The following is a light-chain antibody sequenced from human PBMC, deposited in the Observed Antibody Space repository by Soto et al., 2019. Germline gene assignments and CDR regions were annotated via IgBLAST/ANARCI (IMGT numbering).Light chain of an antibody. J-gene: IGKJ4*01. CDR2: GAS. CDR3: XXXGSSRP. Sequence: EIVMTQSPATLSVSPGERATLSCTASHYIYSNVAWFQQKPGQAPRLLISGASSMATGTPDRFSGSGSGTDFTPPITPLHAEECAVXXXXXXGSSRPFGGGTKVDIK. CDR1: HYIYSN. V-gene: IGKV3D-15*01.